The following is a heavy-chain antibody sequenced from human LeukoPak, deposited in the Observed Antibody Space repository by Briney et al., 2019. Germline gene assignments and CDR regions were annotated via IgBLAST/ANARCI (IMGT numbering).Heavy chain of an antibody. V-gene: IGHV4-59*12. D-gene: IGHD1-26*01. CDR1: GGSIGSYY. Sequence: PSETLSLTCAVSGGSIGSYYWSWIRQPPGKGLEWIGYIYYSGSTNYNPSLKSRVTISVDTSKNQFSLKLSSVTAADTAVYYCARGSRALVGATKFDYWGQGTLVTVSS. CDR3: ARGSRALVGATKFDY. CDR2: IYYSGST. J-gene: IGHJ4*02.